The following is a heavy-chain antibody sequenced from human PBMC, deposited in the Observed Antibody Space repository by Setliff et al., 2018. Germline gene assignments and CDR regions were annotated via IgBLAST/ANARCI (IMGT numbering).Heavy chain of an antibody. Sequence: ASVKVSCKASGATFSSHGISWVRQAPGQGLEWMGIINPSGGLTKYAQKFQGRVTMTSDTSTNTVYLEVSSLRSDDTAVYFCVREYSGGGLTWGQGTMVTVSS. D-gene: IGHD1-26*01. CDR1: GATFSSHG. J-gene: IGHJ3*01. CDR2: INPSGGLT. V-gene: IGHV1-46*01. CDR3: VREYSGGGLT.